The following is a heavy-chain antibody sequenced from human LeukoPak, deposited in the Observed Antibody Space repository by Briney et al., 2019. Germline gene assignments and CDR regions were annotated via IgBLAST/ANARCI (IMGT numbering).Heavy chain of an antibody. CDR2: IVGNGGGI. CDR3: AKDRIPDGRYSIDH. D-gene: IGHD3-16*02. V-gene: IGHV3-23*01. CDR1: GFTFSTYA. J-gene: IGHJ4*02. Sequence: PGGSLRLSCTASGFTFSTYAMNWVRQAPGKGLEWVAVIVGNGGGIHYADSVEGRFTISRDNYKSTLYLQMNSLRAEDAAVYYCAKDRIPDGRYSIDHWGQGTLVTVSS.